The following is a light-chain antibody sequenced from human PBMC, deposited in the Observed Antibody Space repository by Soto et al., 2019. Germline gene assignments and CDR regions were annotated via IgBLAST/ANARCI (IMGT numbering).Light chain of an antibody. Sequence: EIVMTQSPATLSVSPGERVTLSCRTSHSVNSHVAWYQQKPGQAPRLLLYGASTRATGIPARFSGSGSGTEFTLTISSLQSEDFAVYYCQQYNNWPPWTFGQGTKVDI. V-gene: IGKV3-15*01. CDR3: QQYNNWPPWT. J-gene: IGKJ1*01. CDR1: HSVNSH. CDR2: GAS.